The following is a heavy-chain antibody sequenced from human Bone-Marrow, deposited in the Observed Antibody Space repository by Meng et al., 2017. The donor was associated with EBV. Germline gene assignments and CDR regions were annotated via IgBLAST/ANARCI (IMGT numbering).Heavy chain of an antibody. J-gene: IGHJ5*02. CDR1: GYTFSTYD. V-gene: IGHV1-3*01. Sequence: QGRLVESGAEGKKPGASVKVSCKASGYTFSTYDIRWVRSAPGQRLEWMGWINVGNGDTKYSQKLQGRVTITRDTSASTAYMELRSMRSEDTAVYYCARDSSGDSRNFDPWGQGTLVTVSS. D-gene: IGHD3-22*01. CDR2: INVGNGDT. CDR3: ARDSSGDSRNFDP.